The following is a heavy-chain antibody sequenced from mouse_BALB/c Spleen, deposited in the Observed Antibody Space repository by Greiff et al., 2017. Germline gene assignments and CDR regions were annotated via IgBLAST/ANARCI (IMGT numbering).Heavy chain of an antibody. Sequence: ESGPGLVKPSQSLSLTCSVTGYSITSGYYWNWIRQFPGNKLEWMGYISYDGSNNSNPSLKNRISITRDTSKNQFFLKLNSVTTEDTATYYCAREDRYALFDNWGQGTTLAVSS. CDR2: ISYDGSN. J-gene: IGHJ2*01. D-gene: IGHD2-14*01. CDR1: GYSITSGYY. V-gene: IGHV3-6*02. CDR3: AREDRYALFDN.